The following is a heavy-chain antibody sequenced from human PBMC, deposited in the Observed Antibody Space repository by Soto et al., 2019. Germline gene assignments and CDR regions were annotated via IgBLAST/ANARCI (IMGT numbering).Heavy chain of an antibody. CDR3: ARDRDMVRGVNGYYYYYMDV. CDR2: INPNSGGT. Sequence: GASVKVSCKASGYTFTGYYMHWVRQAPGQGLEWMGWINPNSGGTNYAQKFQGWVTMTRDTSISTAYMELSRLRSDDTAVYYCARDRDMVRGVNGYYYYYMDVWGKGTTVTVYS. D-gene: IGHD3-10*01. CDR1: GYTFTGYY. J-gene: IGHJ6*03. V-gene: IGHV1-2*04.